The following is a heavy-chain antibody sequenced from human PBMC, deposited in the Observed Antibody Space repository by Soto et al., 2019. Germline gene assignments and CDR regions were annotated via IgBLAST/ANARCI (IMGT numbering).Heavy chain of an antibody. CDR2: IDPSDSYT. CDR1: GYNFTTYW. CDR3: ARAWERIHWCDR. J-gene: IGHJ5*02. V-gene: IGHV5-10-1*01. Sequence: GESLKISCQVSGYNFTTYWINWVRQMPGKGLEWMGRIDPSDSYTNYSPSFQGHVTISTDNSLNTADLQWSSLNASDTAIYYHARAWERIHWCDRWGLGTLVTVSS. D-gene: IGHD1-26*01.